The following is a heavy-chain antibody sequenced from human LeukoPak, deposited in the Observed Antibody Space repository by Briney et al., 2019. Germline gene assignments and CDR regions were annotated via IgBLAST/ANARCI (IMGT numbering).Heavy chain of an antibody. D-gene: IGHD4-23*01. CDR1: GGSISPYY. CDR3: ARKAHNSGAFDI. CDR2: IFYSGNT. V-gene: IGHV4-59*08. Sequence: SETLSLTCTVSGGSISPYYWSWIRQPPGKGLEWIGYIFYSGNTNYNPSLKSRVTISVDTSKNQFSLKLTSVTAADTAVYYCARKAHNSGAFDICGQGTMVTVSS. J-gene: IGHJ3*02.